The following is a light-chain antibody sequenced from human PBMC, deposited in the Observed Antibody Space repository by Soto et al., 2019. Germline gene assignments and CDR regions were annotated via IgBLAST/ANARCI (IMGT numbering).Light chain of an antibody. CDR2: KAS. Sequence: DIQMTQSPSTLSASVGDRVTITCRASQSISSWLAWYQQKPGKAPKLLIYKASSLQSGVPSRFSSSRSGTEFTLTISSLQPDDFATYYCHQYKTYWTFGHGTKVEMK. J-gene: IGKJ1*01. CDR3: HQYKTYWT. V-gene: IGKV1-5*03. CDR1: QSISSW.